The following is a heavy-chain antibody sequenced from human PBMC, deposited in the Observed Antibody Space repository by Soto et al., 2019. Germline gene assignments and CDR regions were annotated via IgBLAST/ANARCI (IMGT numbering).Heavy chain of an antibody. CDR2: IYYSGST. J-gene: IGHJ6*02. D-gene: IGHD3-10*01. CDR3: ASGPTYYYGSGSHAEYYYYGMDV. CDR1: GGSFTSSRYY. V-gene: IGHV4-39*07. Sequence: PSATLSLTCTVSGGSFTSSRYYWGWIRQPPGKGLEWIGNIYYSGSTNYNPSLKSRVTISVDTSKNQFSLKLSSVTAADTAVYYCASGPTYYYGSGSHAEYYYYGMDVWGQGTTVTVSS.